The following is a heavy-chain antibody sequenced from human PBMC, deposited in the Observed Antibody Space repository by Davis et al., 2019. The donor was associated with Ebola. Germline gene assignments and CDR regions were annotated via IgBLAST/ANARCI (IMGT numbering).Heavy chain of an antibody. V-gene: IGHV4-30-4*01. Sequence: SQTLSLTCAVSGGSSSTGDSYWNWIRQTPGKGLEWIGSTDFSGYAHYNPSLGSRFSISIDTSKNQLSLRVNSVTGADTAVYYCARDGPYYYGMDIWGQGTPVSVSS. CDR1: GGSSSTGDSY. J-gene: IGHJ6*02. CDR2: TDFSGYA. CDR3: ARDGPYYYGMDI.